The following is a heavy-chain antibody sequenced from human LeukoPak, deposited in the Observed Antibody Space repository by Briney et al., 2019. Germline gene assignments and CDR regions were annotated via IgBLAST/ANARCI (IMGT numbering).Heavy chain of an antibody. CDR1: GFTFTSSA. V-gene: IGHV1-58*02. J-gene: IGHJ4*02. D-gene: IGHD3-22*01. Sequence: ASVKVSCKASGFTFTSSAMQWVRQARGQRLEWIGWIVVGSGNTNYARKFRERVTITRDMSTSTAYMELSSLRSEDTAVYYCAATGDYDSSGYYDYWGQGTLVTVSS. CDR2: IVVGSGNT. CDR3: AATGDYDSSGYYDY.